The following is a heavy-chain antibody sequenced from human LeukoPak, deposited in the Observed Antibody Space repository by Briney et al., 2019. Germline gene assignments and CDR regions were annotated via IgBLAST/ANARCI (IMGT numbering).Heavy chain of an antibody. V-gene: IGHV4-39*07. CDR1: GGSISSSSYY. CDR2: IYYSGST. CDR3: ASLLLWFGELLEGTRDDAFDI. D-gene: IGHD3-10*01. Sequence: PSETLSLTCTVSGGSISSSSYYWGWIRQPPGKGLEWIGSIYYSGSTYYNPSLKSRVTISVDTSKNQFSLKLSSVTAADTAVYYCASLLLWFGELLEGTRDDAFDIWGQGTMVTVSS. J-gene: IGHJ3*02.